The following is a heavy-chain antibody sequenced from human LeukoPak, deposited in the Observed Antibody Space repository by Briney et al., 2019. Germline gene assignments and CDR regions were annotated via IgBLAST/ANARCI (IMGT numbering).Heavy chain of an antibody. V-gene: IGHV3-23*01. CDR2: ISGSGGTT. CDR1: GFIFSRYG. D-gene: IGHD3-10*01. CDR3: ARDGSGRVPEMSAPDY. Sequence: PGGSLRLSCAASGFIFSRYGMSWVRQAPGKGLEWVSAISGSGGTTYYADSVKGRFTISRDNAKNSLYLQMNSLRAEDTAVYYCARDGSGRVPEMSAPDYWGQGTLVTVSS. J-gene: IGHJ4*02.